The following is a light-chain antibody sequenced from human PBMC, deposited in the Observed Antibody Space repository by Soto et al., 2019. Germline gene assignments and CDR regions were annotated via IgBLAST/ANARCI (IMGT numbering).Light chain of an antibody. V-gene: IGKV3-20*01. Sequence: EIVLTQSPGTLSLSPGERATLSCRASQSFSSSYLAWFQQKPGQAPRLLIYGASSRATGIPDRFSGSGSGTDFTLTISRLEPEDFAVYYCLQYGTSSWTFGQGTKVEIK. CDR2: GAS. CDR1: QSFSSSY. J-gene: IGKJ1*01. CDR3: LQYGTSSWT.